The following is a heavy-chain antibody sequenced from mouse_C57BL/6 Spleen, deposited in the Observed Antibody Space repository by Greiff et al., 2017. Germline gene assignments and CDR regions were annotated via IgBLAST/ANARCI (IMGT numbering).Heavy chain of an antibody. CDR2: ISSGSSTI. J-gene: IGHJ3*01. Sequence: DVHLVESGGGLVKPGGSLKLSCAASGFTFSDYGMHWVRQAPEKGLEWVAYISSGSSTIYYADTVKGRFTISRDNAKNTLFLQMTSLRSEDTAMYYCARSGTGTGFAYWGQGTLVTVSA. CDR3: ARSGTGTGFAY. V-gene: IGHV5-17*01. CDR1: GFTFSDYG. D-gene: IGHD4-1*01.